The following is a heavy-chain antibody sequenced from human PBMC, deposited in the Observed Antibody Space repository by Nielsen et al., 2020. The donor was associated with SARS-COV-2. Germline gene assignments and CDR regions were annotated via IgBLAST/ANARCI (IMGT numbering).Heavy chain of an antibody. CDR2: IRASAGGT. D-gene: IGHD5/OR15-5a*01. Sequence: GESLKISCAASGFTVSNYGLTWVRQAPGKGLGWVSAIRASAGGTIYADSVKGRFTISRDSSENTLYLEMDTLRVEDTATYYCAKVMGDSVNWYWFFDVWGRGTLVTVSS. CDR1: GFTVSNYG. J-gene: IGHJ2*01. V-gene: IGHV3-23*01. CDR3: AKVMGDSVNWYWFFDV.